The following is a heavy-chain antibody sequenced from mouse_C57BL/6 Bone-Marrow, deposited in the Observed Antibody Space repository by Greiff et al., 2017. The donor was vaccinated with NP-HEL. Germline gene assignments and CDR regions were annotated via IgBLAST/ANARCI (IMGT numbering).Heavy chain of an antibody. V-gene: IGHV1-82*01. D-gene: IGHD1-1*01. CDR1: GYAFSSSW. CDR2: IYPGDGDT. CDR3: ARWNITTVVATDAMDY. Sequence: VQLQQSGPELVKPGASVKISCKASGYAFSSSWMNWVKQRPGKGLEWIGRIYPGDGDTNYNGKFKGKATLTADKSSSTAYMQLGSLTSDDSAVYFCARWNITTVVATDAMDYWGQGTSVTVSS. J-gene: IGHJ4*01.